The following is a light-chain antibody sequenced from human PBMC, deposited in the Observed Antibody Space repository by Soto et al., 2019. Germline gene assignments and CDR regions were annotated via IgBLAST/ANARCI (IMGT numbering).Light chain of an antibody. V-gene: IGKV3-20*01. CDR2: GAS. J-gene: IGKJ5*01. Sequence: EIVLTPSPATLSLSPVERATLSCRASQSVSSSYLAWYQQKPGQAPRLLIYGASTRATGIPDRFSGSGSGTDFSLTISRLEPEDFAVYYCQQYGKSPQITFGQGTRLEIK. CDR1: QSVSSSY. CDR3: QQYGKSPQIT.